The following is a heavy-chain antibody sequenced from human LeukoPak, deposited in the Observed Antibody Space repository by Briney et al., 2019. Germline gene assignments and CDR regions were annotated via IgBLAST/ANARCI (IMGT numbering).Heavy chain of an antibody. J-gene: IGHJ4*02. Sequence: SETLSLTCTVSGGSIISSSYYWGWIRQPPGKGLEWIGSIYYSGSTYYNPSLKSRVTISVDTSKNQFSLKLSSVTAADTAVYYCARRWNGYNPIDYWGQGTLVTVSS. CDR3: ARRWNGYNPIDY. CDR2: IYYSGST. CDR1: GGSIISSSYY. V-gene: IGHV4-39*01. D-gene: IGHD5-24*01.